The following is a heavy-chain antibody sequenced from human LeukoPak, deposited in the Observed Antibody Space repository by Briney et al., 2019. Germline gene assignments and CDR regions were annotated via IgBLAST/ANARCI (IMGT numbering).Heavy chain of an antibody. D-gene: IGHD3-22*01. J-gene: IGHJ5*02. V-gene: IGHV3-48*03. CDR1: GFTFSSYE. Sequence: GGSLRLSCAASGFTFSSYEMNWVRQAPGKGLEWVSYISSSGSTIYYADSVKGRFTISRDNAKNSLYLQMNSLRAEDTAVYYCAGREISYCYDSSGSPWGQGTLVTVSS. CDR2: ISSSGSTI. CDR3: AGREISYCYDSSGSP.